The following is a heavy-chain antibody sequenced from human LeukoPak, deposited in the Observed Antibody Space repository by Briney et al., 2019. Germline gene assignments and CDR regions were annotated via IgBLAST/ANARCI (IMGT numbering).Heavy chain of an antibody. J-gene: IGHJ6*03. V-gene: IGHV4-59*01. Sequence: PSETLSLTCTVSGGSISSYYWSWIRQPPGKGLEWIGYIYYSGSTNYNPSLKSRVTISVDTSKNQFSLKLSSVTAADTAVYYCARGALWFGDNYYYYYMDVWGKGTTVTISS. CDR3: ARGALWFGDNYYYYYMDV. CDR2: IYYSGST. D-gene: IGHD3-10*01. CDR1: GGSISSYY.